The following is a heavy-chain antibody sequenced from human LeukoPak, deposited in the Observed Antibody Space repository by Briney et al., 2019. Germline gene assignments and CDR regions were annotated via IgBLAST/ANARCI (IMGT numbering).Heavy chain of an antibody. CDR3: ARGQSFLGGIKTDWFDP. V-gene: IGHV4-59*02. D-gene: IGHD3-10*01. CDR2: ISNSGRT. Sequence: SQNPFLNLTFSGSVRAFYWGWIREPPGKGLEWIWYISNSGRTNNNPSLERRVTMSIDMSKNQFSLELSSVTAADTAVYYCARGQSFLGGIKTDWFDPWGQGIVVTVSS. CDR1: GSVRAFY. J-gene: IGHJ5*02.